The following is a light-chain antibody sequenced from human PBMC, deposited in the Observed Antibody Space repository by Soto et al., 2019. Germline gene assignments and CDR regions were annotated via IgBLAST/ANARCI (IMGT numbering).Light chain of an antibody. CDR2: GAS. V-gene: IGKV1-39*01. CDR1: QSISTY. CDR3: QQSFSTPRT. J-gene: IGKJ1*01. Sequence: DIQMTQSPSPLSASVVDIVTITCRASQSISTYLNWYQQKPGKAPKLLIYGASSLQSGVPSRFSGSGSGTDFTLTISSLQPEDFGTYYCQQSFSTPRTLGQGTKVDIK.